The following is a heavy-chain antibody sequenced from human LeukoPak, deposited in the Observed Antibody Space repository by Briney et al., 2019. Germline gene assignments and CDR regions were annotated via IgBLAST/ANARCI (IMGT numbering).Heavy chain of an antibody. V-gene: IGHV3-23*01. CDR1: GFTFSSYD. D-gene: IGHD5-18*01. J-gene: IGHJ6*02. CDR3: AKELGIQLWLFHYYGMDV. CDR2: ISGSGGST. Sequence: GGSLLLSCAASGFTFSSYDMSWVRQAPGKGLEWVSAISGSGGSTYYADSVKGRFTSSRDNSKNTLYLQMNSLKAEDTAVYYCAKELGIQLWLFHYYGMDVWGQGTTVTVSS.